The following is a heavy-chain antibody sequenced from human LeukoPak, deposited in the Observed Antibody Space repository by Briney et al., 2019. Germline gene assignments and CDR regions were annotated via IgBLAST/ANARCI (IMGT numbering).Heavy chain of an antibody. J-gene: IGHJ4*02. V-gene: IGHV3-66*01. D-gene: IGHD3-9*01. CDR3: AKGFDFHFDY. Sequence: GGSLRLSCAGSGFIVSSNYMSWVRQAAGKGLEWVSVIYGSSRTYYADSVKGRFTISRDNSKNTLYLQMNSLRTEDTAVYYCAKGFDFHFDYWGQGTLVTVSS. CDR2: IYGSSRT. CDR1: GFIVSSNY.